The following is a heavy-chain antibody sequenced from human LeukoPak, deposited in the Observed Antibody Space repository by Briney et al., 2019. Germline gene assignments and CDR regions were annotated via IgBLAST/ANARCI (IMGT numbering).Heavy chain of an antibody. CDR1: GASMSDYY. Sequence: SETLSLTCTVSGASMSDYYWSWIRQPPGKGLEWIGYIYYTGCTNYNPSLKSRVTMSVDTSKNQISLKLSSVTAADSAVYYCVRRVRYFGQNDYWGQGTLVTVSS. CDR2: IYYTGCT. V-gene: IGHV4-59*08. J-gene: IGHJ4*02. CDR3: VRRVRYFGQNDY. D-gene: IGHD3-9*01.